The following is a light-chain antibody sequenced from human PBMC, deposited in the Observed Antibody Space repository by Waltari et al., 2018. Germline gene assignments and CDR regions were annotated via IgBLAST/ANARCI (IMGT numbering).Light chain of an antibody. V-gene: IGKV1-5*03. CDR1: PSISTW. CDR2: KAS. J-gene: IGKJ3*01. CDR3: QQYNSYSLT. Sequence: DIQMTQSPSTLSASVGDRVTITCRASPSISTWLAWYQQKPGKAPKLLIYKASSLESGVPSRFSGSGSGTEFTLTISSLQPDDFATYYCQQYNSYSLTFGPGTKVDIK.